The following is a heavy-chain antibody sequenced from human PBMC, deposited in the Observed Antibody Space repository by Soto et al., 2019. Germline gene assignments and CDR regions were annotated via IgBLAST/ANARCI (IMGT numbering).Heavy chain of an antibody. Sequence: PSETLSLTCTVSGGSISSSSYYWGWIRQPPGKGLEWVSGISGSGISTHYADSVKGRFTVSRDNSKNTLYLQMNSLRAEDTAVYNCAKEPVGPDWYFDLWGRGTLVTVSS. J-gene: IGHJ2*01. CDR2: ISGSGIST. V-gene: IGHV3-23*01. CDR3: AKEPVGPDWYFDL. CDR1: GGSISSSSYY.